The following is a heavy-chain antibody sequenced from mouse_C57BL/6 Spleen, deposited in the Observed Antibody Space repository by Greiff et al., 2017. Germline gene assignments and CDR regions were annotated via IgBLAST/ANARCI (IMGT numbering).Heavy chain of an antibody. Sequence: VMLVESGGDLVKPGGSLKLSCAASGFTFSSYGMSWVRQTPDKRLEWVATISSGGSYTYYPDSVKGRFTISRDNAKNTLYLQMSSLKSEDTAMYYCARHSQSTMVTTAPFAYWGQGTLVTVSA. CDR2: ISSGGSYT. CDR3: ARHSQSTMVTTAPFAY. J-gene: IGHJ3*01. V-gene: IGHV5-6*02. CDR1: GFTFSSYG. D-gene: IGHD2-2*01.